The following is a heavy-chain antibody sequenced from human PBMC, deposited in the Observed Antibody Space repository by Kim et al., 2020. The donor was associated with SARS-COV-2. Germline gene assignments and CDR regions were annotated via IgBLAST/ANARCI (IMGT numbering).Heavy chain of an antibody. J-gene: IGHJ6*03. V-gene: IGHV4-31*03. CDR1: GGSISSGGYY. CDR2: IYYSGST. CDR3: AREVGSRRYYYMDV. Sequence: SETLSLTCTVSGGSISSGGYYWSWIRQHPGKGLEWIGYIYYSGSTYYNPSLKSRVTISVDTSKNQFSLKLSSVTAADTAVYYCAREVGSRRYYYMDVWGKGTTVTVSS. D-gene: IGHD6-13*01.